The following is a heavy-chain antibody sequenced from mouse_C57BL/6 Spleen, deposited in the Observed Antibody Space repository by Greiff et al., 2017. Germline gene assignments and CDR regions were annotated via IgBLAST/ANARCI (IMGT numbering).Heavy chain of an antibody. CDR2: ISSVGSYT. Sequence: VQLKESGGDLVKPGGSLKLSCAASGFTFSSYGMSWVRQTPDKRLEWVATISSVGSYTYYPDSVKGRFTISRDNAKNTLYLQMSSLKSEDTAMYYCARQGLGFDYWGQGTTLTVAS. J-gene: IGHJ2*01. D-gene: IGHD4-1*01. V-gene: IGHV5-6*01. CDR1: GFTFSSYG. CDR3: ARQGLGFDY.